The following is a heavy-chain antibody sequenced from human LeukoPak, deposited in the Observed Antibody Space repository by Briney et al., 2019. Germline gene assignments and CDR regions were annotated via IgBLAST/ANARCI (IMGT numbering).Heavy chain of an antibody. J-gene: IGHJ5*02. CDR3: ARRDRAKGYNWFDP. CDR2: LSYSGST. V-gene: IGHV4-39*01. CDR1: RGSISSSSYY. Sequence: SETLSLTCTVSRGSISSSSYYWGWIRQPPGKWLEWIGSLSYSGSTYYNPSLKSRVTISVDTSKNQFSLKLNSLTAADTAVYHCARRDRAKGYNWFDPWGQGPLVTVSS.